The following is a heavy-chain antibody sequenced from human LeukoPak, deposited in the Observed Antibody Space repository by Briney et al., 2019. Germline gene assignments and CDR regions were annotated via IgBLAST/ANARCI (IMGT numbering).Heavy chain of an antibody. D-gene: IGHD6-6*01. CDR3: VRRLIAAPAHDY. V-gene: IGHV1-18*01. J-gene: IGHJ4*02. Sequence: ASVKVSCKASGYTFTSYGISWVRQAPGQGLEWMGWISAYNGNTNYAQKLQGRVTMTTDTSTSTAYMELRSLRSDDTAVYYRVRRLIAAPAHDYWGQGTLVTVSS. CDR1: GYTFTSYG. CDR2: ISAYNGNT.